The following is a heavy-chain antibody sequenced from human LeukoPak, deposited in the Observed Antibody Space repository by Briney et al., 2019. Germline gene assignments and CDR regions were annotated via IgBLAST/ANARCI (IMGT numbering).Heavy chain of an antibody. D-gene: IGHD6-19*01. CDR2: IYYSGST. CDR1: GGSISSYY. J-gene: IGHJ4*02. V-gene: IGHV4-59*08. Sequence: SETLSLTCTVSGGSISSYYWSWIRQPPGKGLEWIGYIYYSGSTNYNPSLKSRVTISVDTSKNQFSLKLSSVTAADTAVYYCASTEGEGAVWGYYFDYWGQGTLVTVSS. CDR3: ASTEGEGAVWGYYFDY.